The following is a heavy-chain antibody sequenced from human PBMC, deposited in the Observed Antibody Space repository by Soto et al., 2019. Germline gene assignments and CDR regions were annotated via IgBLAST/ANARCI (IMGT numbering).Heavy chain of an antibody. CDR1: GFTFSSYS. D-gene: IGHD2-15*01. V-gene: IGHV3-21*01. J-gene: IGHJ6*02. CDR2: ISSSSSYI. CDR3: ARGLGYCSGGSCYGNIYYYYGMDV. Sequence: GGSLRLSCAASGFTFSSYSMNWVRQAPGKGLEWVSSISSSSSYIYYADSVKGRFTISRDNAKNSLYLQMNSLRAEDTAVYYCARGLGYCSGGSCYGNIYYYYGMDVWGQGTTVTVSS.